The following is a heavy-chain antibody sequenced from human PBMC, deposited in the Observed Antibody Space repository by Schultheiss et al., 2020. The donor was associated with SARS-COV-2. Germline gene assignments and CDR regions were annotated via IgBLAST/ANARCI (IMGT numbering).Heavy chain of an antibody. V-gene: IGHV3-49*04. CDR2: IRSKAYGGTT. J-gene: IGHJ6*02. Sequence: GGSLRLSCAASGITFSSYSMNWVRQAPGKGLEWVGFIRSKAYGGTTEYAASVKGRFTISRDDSKSIAYLQMNSLKTEDTAVYYCTRVLSAGRTTRYYYYGMDVWGQGTTVTVSS. D-gene: IGHD2/OR15-2a*01. CDR3: TRVLSAGRTTRYYYYGMDV. CDR1: GITFSSYS.